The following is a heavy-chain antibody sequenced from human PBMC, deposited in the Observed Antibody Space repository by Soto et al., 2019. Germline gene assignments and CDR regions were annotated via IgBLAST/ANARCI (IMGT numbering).Heavy chain of an antibody. CDR3: ARDGYDRSGYYDYFDY. J-gene: IGHJ4*02. CDR1: GGSISSGDYY. D-gene: IGHD3-22*01. V-gene: IGHV4-30-4*01. Sequence: QVQLQESGPGLVKPSQTLSLTCTVSGGSISSGDYYWSWIRQPPGKGLEWIGYIYYSGSTYYNPCLTGRVTTSEDSSQNQFALKLSSVTAADTAVYYCARDGYDRSGYYDYFDYWGQGTLVTVSS. CDR2: IYYSGST.